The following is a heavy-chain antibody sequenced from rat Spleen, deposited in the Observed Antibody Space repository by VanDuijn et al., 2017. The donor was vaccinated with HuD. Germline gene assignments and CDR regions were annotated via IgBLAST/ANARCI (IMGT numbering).Heavy chain of an antibody. CDR3: ARFLQWFGGYYGYFDY. V-gene: IGHV3-1*01. Sequence: EVQLQESGPGLVRPSQSLSLTCSVTGYSITSNYWGWIRKFPGNKMEWMGYISYSGSTNYNPSLKSRLSIARDTSKNQFFLQLNSVTTEDTATYYCARFLQWFGGYYGYFDYWGQGVMVTVSS. J-gene: IGHJ2*01. CDR1: GYSITSNY. D-gene: IGHD1-1*01. CDR2: ISYSGST.